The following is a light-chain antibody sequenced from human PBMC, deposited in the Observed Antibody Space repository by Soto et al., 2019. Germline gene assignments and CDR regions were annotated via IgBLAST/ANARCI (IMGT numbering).Light chain of an antibody. Sequence: EIVLTQSPATLSLSPGDRATLSCRASQSVGSYLGWYQQRPGQAPRLLIYDASNRATSIPARFSGSGSGTDFTLTISSHAPEDFAVYYCQQRSYSPSTFGEGTKVEIK. CDR3: QQRSYSPST. CDR2: DAS. CDR1: QSVGSY. J-gene: IGKJ4*01. V-gene: IGKV3-11*01.